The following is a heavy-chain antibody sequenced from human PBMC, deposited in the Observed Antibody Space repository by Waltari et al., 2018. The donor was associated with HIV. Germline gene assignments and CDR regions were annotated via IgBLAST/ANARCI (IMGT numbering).Heavy chain of an antibody. CDR3: VTLYNESPLYSNF. CDR2: FDPKNGKP. CDR1: GYPPSALT. D-gene: IGHD2-15*01. Sequence: QLIQSTSALKSPGASVTISCQVPGYPPSALTMQWVRQGRGQRLEWMGGFDPKNGKPVYSQRFWGRVSLAEDTSEDTAFLELNRLTSDDTAVYYCVTLYNESPLYSNFWGQGTLVTV. J-gene: IGHJ1*01. V-gene: IGHV1-24*01.